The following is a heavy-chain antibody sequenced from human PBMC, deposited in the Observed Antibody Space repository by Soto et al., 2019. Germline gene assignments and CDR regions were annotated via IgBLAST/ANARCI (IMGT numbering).Heavy chain of an antibody. V-gene: IGHV3-23*01. CDR3: ARDLRSASGWYAPGY. D-gene: IGHD6-19*01. J-gene: IGHJ4*02. Sequence: LRLSCAAPGFTFTDNAMMWVRQAPGKGLEWVSTISGFSGTAFYADSVKGRFTISKDNSKSTVYLQLNSLRAEDTAVYYCARDLRSASGWYAPGYWGQGTMVTVSS. CDR1: GFTFTDNA. CDR2: ISGFSGTA.